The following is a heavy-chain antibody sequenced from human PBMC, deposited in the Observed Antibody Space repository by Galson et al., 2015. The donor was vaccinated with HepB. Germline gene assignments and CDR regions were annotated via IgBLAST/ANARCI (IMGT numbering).Heavy chain of an antibody. CDR2: IIPIFGTA. CDR1: GGTFSSYA. CDR3: ARGKEEGGVAAPSGVGSQFDY. D-gene: IGHD2-15*01. J-gene: IGHJ4*02. V-gene: IGHV1-69*13. Sequence: SVKVSCKASGGTFSSYAISWVRQAPGQGLEWMGGIIPIFGTANYAQKFQGRVTITADESTSTAYMELSSLRSEDTAVYYCARGKEEGGVAAPSGVGSQFDYWGQGTLVTVSS.